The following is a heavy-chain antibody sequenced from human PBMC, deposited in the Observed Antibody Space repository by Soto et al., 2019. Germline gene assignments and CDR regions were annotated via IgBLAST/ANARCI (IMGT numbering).Heavy chain of an antibody. CDR1: GYSFPNHW. V-gene: IGHV5-51*01. CDR2: IYPDDSDT. D-gene: IGHD5-12*01. CDR3: ARRVSGYDPYFDY. Sequence: PGESLKISCTGSGYSFPNHWIGWVRQMPGRGLEWMGIIYPDDSDTTYSPSFQGQVTISADKSISTAYLHWSSLKASDTAMYYCARRVSGYDPYFDYWGQGTLVTVSS. J-gene: IGHJ4*02.